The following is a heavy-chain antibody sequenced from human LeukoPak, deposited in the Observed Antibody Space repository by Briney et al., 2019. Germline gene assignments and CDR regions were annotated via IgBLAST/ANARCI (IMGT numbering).Heavy chain of an antibody. Sequence: SETLSLTCTVSGGSISSSSYYWGWIRQPPGKGLEWIGSIYYSGSTNYNPSLKSRVTISVDTSKNQFSLKLSSVTAADTAVYYCARHRSLLEYRGGNWFDPWGQGTLVTVSS. D-gene: IGHD3-3*01. CDR3: ARHRSLLEYRGGNWFDP. CDR2: IYYSGST. CDR1: GGSISSSSYY. V-gene: IGHV4-39*01. J-gene: IGHJ5*02.